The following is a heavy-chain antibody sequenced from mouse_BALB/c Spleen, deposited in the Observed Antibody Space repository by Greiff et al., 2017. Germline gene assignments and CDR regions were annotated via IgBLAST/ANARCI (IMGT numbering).Heavy chain of an antibody. Sequence: VQLQQSGAELVKPGASVKLSCTASGFNIKDTYIHWVKQRPEQGLEWIGRIDPANGTTKYDPKFQGKATITADTSSNTAYLQLSSLTSEDTAVYYCARCHYYGSSYDYAMDYWGQGTSVTVSS. CDR1: GFNIKDTY. V-gene: IGHV14-3*02. CDR2: IDPANGTT. J-gene: IGHJ4*01. CDR3: ARCHYYGSSYDYAMDY. D-gene: IGHD1-1*01.